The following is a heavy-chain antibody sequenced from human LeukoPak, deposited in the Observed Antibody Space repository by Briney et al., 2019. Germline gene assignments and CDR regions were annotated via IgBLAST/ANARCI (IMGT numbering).Heavy chain of an antibody. CDR3: ARLGLTSSVEDY. J-gene: IGHJ4*02. D-gene: IGHD4-23*01. Sequence: GRSLRLSCAASGFTFSDYYMSWIRQAPGKGLEWVSYISSSSSTIYHANSVKGRFTISRDNAENSLYLQMDSLRAEDTAVYYCARLGLTSSVEDYWGQGTLVTVSS. V-gene: IGHV3-11*04. CDR1: GFTFSDYY. CDR2: ISSSSSTI.